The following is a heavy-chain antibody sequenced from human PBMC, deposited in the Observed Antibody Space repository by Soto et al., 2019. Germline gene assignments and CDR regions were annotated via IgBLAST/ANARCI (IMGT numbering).Heavy chain of an antibody. J-gene: IGHJ6*02. Sequence: GPLRLSCAASVFTCSSFEMNWVRQAPGKGLEWVSYISSGGGTIYYADSVKGRFTISKDNAKNSLYLQMNSLRAEDTGVYYCARVSRIPVQGMDVWGQGTTVTVSS. CDR3: ARVSRIPVQGMDV. CDR2: ISSGGGTI. CDR1: VFTCSSFE. V-gene: IGHV3-48*03. D-gene: IGHD1-1*01.